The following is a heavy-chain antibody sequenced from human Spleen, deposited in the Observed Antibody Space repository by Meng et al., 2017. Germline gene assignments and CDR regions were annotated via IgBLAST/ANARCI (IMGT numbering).Heavy chain of an antibody. D-gene: IGHD2-15*01. Sequence: QVQLVPSGGGGVQPGGSLRLSCSASGFTFGSYGMHWVRQAPGKGLDWVAFIWYDGSNEYYADSVKGRFTISRDNSRNTVYLQMNSLRAEDTALYYCARQEVALDYWGQGTLVTVSS. CDR1: GFTFGSYG. V-gene: IGHV3-33*01. J-gene: IGHJ4*02. CDR2: IWYDGSNE. CDR3: ARQEVALDY.